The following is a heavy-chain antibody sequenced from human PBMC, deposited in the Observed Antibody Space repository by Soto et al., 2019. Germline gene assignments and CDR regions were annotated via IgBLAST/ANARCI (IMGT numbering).Heavy chain of an antibody. CDR1: RGSISVQSYY. J-gene: IGHJ5*02. CDR3: TRRYNWNDNSFVP. CDR2: SYYSGTT. D-gene: IGHD1-20*01. Sequence: QPLLQESGPGLVKPSQNLSLTCTVSRGSISVQSYYWTWIRQAPGKGLEWIGSSYYSGTTYFNPSLKGRVSISVDTSKNQFSLRLTSVTAADTAVYYCTRRYNWNDNSFVPWGPGRLVTVSS. V-gene: IGHV4-39*01.